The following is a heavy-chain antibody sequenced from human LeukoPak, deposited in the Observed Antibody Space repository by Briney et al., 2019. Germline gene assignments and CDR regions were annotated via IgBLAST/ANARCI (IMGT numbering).Heavy chain of an antibody. CDR3: AKDILQWTFDS. V-gene: IGHV3-23*01. J-gene: IGHJ4*02. D-gene: IGHD6-19*01. Sequence: PGGSLRLSCAASGFSFSGNAMAWVRQAPGKGLEWVSAIGSDFNTHYADSLRGRFTISRDNSKNTLHLQMTSLGVEDTAVYYCAKDILQWTFDSWGRGILVTVSS. CDR1: GFSFSGNA. CDR2: IGSDFNT.